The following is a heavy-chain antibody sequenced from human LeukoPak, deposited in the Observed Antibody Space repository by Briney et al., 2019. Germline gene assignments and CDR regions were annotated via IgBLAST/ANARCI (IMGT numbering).Heavy chain of an antibody. J-gene: IGHJ6*02. CDR2: IYYSGST. CDR3: ARHQYYDILTGYYEDYYYYGMDV. CDR1: GGSISSYY. V-gene: IGHV4-59*08. Sequence: SEALSLTCTVSGGSISSYYWSWIRQPPGKGLEWIGYIYYSGSTNYNPSLKSRVTISVDTSKNQFSLKLSSVTAADTAVYYCARHQYYDILTGYYEDYYYYGMDVWGQGTTVTVSS. D-gene: IGHD3-9*01.